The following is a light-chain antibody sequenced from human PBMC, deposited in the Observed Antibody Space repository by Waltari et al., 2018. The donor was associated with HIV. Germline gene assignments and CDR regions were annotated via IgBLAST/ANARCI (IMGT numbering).Light chain of an antibody. J-gene: IGKJ1*01. CDR2: GAS. CDR3: QQYGSSPTWT. Sequence: EIVLTQSPGTLSLSPGERATLSCRASQSVSSSYLAWYQHKPGQAPRLLIYGASSRATGIPDSFRGSGSGTDFTLTISRLEPEDFAMYFGQQYGSSPTWTFGQGANVEI. V-gene: IGKV3-20*01. CDR1: QSVSSSY.